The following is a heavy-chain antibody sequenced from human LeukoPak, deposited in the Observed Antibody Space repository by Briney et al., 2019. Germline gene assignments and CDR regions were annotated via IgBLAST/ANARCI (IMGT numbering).Heavy chain of an antibody. CDR3: ARVRDRGGWPGADY. CDR2: VYYSGST. D-gene: IGHD3-10*01. CDR1: GGSISNYY. Sequence: SQTLSLTCTVSGGSISNYYWSWIRQSPGKGLEWIGYVYYSGSTNYNPSLKSRVTMSVDTSKDQISLKLSSVTAADTAVYYCARVRDRGGWPGADYWGQGTLVTVS. J-gene: IGHJ4*02. V-gene: IGHV4-59*01.